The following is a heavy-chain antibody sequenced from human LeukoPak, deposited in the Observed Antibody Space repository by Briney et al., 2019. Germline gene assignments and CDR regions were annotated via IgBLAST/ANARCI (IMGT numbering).Heavy chain of an antibody. J-gene: IGHJ4*02. CDR1: GYTFTSYY. CDR2: INPSGGST. Sequence: SVKVSCKASGYTFTSYYMHWVRQAPGQGLEWMGIINPSGGSTSYAQKFQGRVTVTRDTSTSTVHMELSGLRSEDTAVYYCARDQEGFDYWGQGTLVTVSS. CDR3: ARDQEGFDY. V-gene: IGHV1-46*01.